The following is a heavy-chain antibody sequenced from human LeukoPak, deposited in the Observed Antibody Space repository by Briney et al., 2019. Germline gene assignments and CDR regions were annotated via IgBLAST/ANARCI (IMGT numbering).Heavy chain of an antibody. Sequence: SETLSLTCTVSGGSISSSSYYWGWIRQPPGKGLEWIASIYYTGTTYYYPSLTSRGTISLDTSNNQFSLGLTSVTAADTAVYYCVRHLGANAFTIWGQGTMVTVSS. J-gene: IGHJ3*02. CDR2: IYYTGTT. CDR1: GGSISSSSYY. D-gene: IGHD3-16*01. V-gene: IGHV4-39*01. CDR3: VRHLGANAFTI.